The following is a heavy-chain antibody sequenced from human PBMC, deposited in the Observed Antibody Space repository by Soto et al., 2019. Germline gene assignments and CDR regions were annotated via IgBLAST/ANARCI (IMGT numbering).Heavy chain of an antibody. CDR1: TFTFSRYA. CDR2: ISADGYTT. J-gene: IGHJ4*02. Sequence: EVQLLESGGGLVQPGGSLRLSCAASTFTFSRYALTWVRQAPGKGLEWVSSISADGYTTFYADSVKGRFTISRDNSKNTLYLQMNSLKTEDTAVYYCTTENDFWSDYWGQGTLVTVSS. D-gene: IGHD3-3*01. CDR3: TTENDFWSDY. V-gene: IGHV3-23*01.